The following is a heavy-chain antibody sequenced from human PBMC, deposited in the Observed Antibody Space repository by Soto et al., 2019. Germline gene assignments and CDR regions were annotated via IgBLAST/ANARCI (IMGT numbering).Heavy chain of an antibody. CDR1: GFTFSSYG. D-gene: IGHD6-6*01. CDR3: ARDQYSSSPGGSDH. V-gene: IGHV3-21*01. CDR2: ISSSSIYI. J-gene: IGHJ4*02. Sequence: GGSLRLSCAASGFTFSSYGMNWVRQAPGKGLEWVSSISSSSIYIYYADSVEGRFTISRDNAKISLYLQMNSLRAEVTVVYYCARDQYSSSPGGSDHWGQGTPVTVSS.